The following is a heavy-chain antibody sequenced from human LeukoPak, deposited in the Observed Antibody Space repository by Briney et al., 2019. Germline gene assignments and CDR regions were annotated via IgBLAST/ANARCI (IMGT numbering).Heavy chain of an antibody. D-gene: IGHD3-22*01. CDR1: GYTFTSYD. CDR2: MNPNSGNT. J-gene: IGHJ6*03. CDR3: ARHRGYDYYYYYIDV. Sequence: ASVKVSCKASGYTFTSYDINWVRQATGQGLEWMGWMNPNSGNTGYAQKFQGRVTMTRNTSISTAYMELSSLRSEDTAVYYCARHRGYDYYYYYIDVWGKGTTVTVSS. V-gene: IGHV1-8*01.